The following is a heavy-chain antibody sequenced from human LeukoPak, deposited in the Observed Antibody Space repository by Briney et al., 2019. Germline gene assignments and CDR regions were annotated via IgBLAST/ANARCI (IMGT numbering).Heavy chain of an antibody. V-gene: IGHV4-39*01. D-gene: IGHD4-11*01. CDR2: FYFSGGT. Sequence: SETLSLTCTVSGGSLSSSDYSWDWIRQSLEKGLEWIGNFYFSGGTYYSPSLKSRVPISADTSKNQFSLKLSSVTAADTAVYYCARRGRNYAFDLWGQGTPVTVSS. CDR1: GGSLSSSDYS. J-gene: IGHJ4*02. CDR3: ARRGRNYAFDL.